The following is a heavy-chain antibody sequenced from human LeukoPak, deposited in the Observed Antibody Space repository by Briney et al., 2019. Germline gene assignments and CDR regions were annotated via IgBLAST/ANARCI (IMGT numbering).Heavy chain of an antibody. J-gene: IGHJ4*02. CDR3: ARVSSSWHPQRIDY. Sequence: SETLSLTCTVSGGSISSYYWSWIRQPPGKGLEWIGYIYYSGSTYYNPSLKSRVTISVDTSKNQFSLKLSSVTAADTAVYYCARVSSSWHPQRIDYWGQGTLVTVSS. D-gene: IGHD6-13*01. CDR2: IYYSGST. V-gene: IGHV4-59*12. CDR1: GGSISSYY.